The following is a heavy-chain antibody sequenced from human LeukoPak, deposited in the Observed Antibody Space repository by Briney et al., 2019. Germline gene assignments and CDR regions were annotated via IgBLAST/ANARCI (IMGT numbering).Heavy chain of an antibody. D-gene: IGHD2-2*01. CDR2: IYTSGST. J-gene: IGHJ5*02. V-gene: IGHV4-4*07. CDR1: GGSISSYD. CDR3: ARTPRDCSSTSCYFWFDH. Sequence: PSETLSLTCTVSGGSISSYDWSWIRQPAGKGVEWIGRIYTSGSTNYNPSLKSRVTMSVDTSKNQFSLKLSSVTAADTAVYYCARTPRDCSSTSCYFWFDHWGQGALVTVSS.